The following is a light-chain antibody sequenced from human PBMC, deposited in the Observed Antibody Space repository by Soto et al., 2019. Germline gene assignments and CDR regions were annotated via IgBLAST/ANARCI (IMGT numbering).Light chain of an antibody. V-gene: IGKV1-39*01. CDR3: QQSYSNPIT. Sequence: DIQMTQSPSSLSAFVGDRVTITCRATQSIGSSLNWYQKKPGEAPKLLIYAASSLQSRVPPRFSGSGSGTDFTLTMTRLQPEDFATYYCQQSYSNPITFGQGTRLEIK. CDR2: AAS. CDR1: QSIGSS. J-gene: IGKJ5*01.